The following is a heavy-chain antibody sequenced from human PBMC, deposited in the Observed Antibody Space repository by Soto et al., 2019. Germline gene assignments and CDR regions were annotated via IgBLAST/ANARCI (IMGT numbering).Heavy chain of an antibody. CDR1: GGSFSGYY. J-gene: IGHJ4*02. CDR3: ARGPSKSGAYYDYIWGSYRYFDY. CDR2: INHSGST. V-gene: IGHV4-34*01. Sequence: SETLSLTCAVYGGSFSGYYWSWIRQPPGKGLEWIGEINHSGSTNYNPSLKSRVTISVDTSKNQFSLKLSSVTAADTAVYYCARGPSKSGAYYDYIWGSYRYFDYWGQGTLVTVSS. D-gene: IGHD3-16*02.